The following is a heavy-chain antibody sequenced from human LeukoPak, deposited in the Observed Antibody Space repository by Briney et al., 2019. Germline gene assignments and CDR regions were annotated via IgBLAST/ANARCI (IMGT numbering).Heavy chain of an antibody. V-gene: IGHV4-30-4*01. CDR2: IYYTGST. Sequence: SETLSLTCTVSGGSISGGDYYWSWIRQSPGKGLEWIGYIYYTGSTYYNPSLKSRLTISVDTSKNQISLKLNSVTAADTAVYYCARTYYFDSSGYIDSFDIWGQGTMVTVSS. CDR3: ARTYYFDSSGYIDSFDI. D-gene: IGHD3-22*01. CDR1: GGSISGGDYY. J-gene: IGHJ3*02.